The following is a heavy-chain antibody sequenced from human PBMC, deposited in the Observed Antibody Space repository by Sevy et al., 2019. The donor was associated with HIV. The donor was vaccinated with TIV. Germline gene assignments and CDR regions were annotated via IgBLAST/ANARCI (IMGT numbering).Heavy chain of an antibody. V-gene: IGHV3-21*01. Sequence: GGSLRLSCVASGFTFSSYSMNWVRQAPGKGLEWVSSISSSSSYIYYADSVKGRFTISRDNAKNSLYLQMNSLRAEDTAVYYCARDPKEYYYDSSGGDYWGQGTLVTVSS. D-gene: IGHD3-22*01. CDR1: GFTFSSYS. CDR2: ISSSSSYI. J-gene: IGHJ4*02. CDR3: ARDPKEYYYDSSGGDY.